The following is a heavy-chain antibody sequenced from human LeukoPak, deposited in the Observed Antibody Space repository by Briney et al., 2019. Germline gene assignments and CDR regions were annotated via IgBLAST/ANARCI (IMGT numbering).Heavy chain of an antibody. Sequence: SETLSLTCTVSGGAISGYYWSWIRQPAGKGLEWLGRVYSSGSTKYNPSLESRVTMSVDTSKNQFSLRLNFVTAADTAVYYCARVGSGYDFFDYWGQGTLVTVSS. D-gene: IGHD3/OR15-3a*01. V-gene: IGHV4-4*07. CDR1: GGAISGYY. CDR3: ARVGSGYDFFDY. J-gene: IGHJ4*02. CDR2: VYSSGST.